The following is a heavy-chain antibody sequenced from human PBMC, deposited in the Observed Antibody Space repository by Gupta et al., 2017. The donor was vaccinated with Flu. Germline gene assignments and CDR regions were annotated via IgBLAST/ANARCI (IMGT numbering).Heavy chain of an antibody. J-gene: IGHJ4*02. CDR3: ARDVLLSGPGSDF. V-gene: IGHV3-21*01. D-gene: IGHD3-10*01. CDR2: IRGSTNNT. CDR1: GFSIRSYI. Sequence: EVQLVESGGGLVKPGGSLRLSCAASGFSIRSYIMHWVRQAPGKGLEWVSSIRGSTNNTYYADSVKGRFTISRDNAKNSLYLQINSLRPEDTGFYYCARDVLLSGPGSDFWGQGTLVVVSS.